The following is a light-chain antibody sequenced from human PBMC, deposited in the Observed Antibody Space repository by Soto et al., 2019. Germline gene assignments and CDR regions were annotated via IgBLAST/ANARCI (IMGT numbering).Light chain of an antibody. CDR1: SSDVGKYNL. J-gene: IGLJ2*01. Sequence: QSALTQPASVSGSPGQSITISCTGTSSDVGKYNLVSWYQQHPGKAPKLIIYEVNKRPSGVSNHFSGSKSGNTASLTISGLQTEDEADYYCCSYAGSTTYVLFGGGTQLTVL. CDR2: EVN. CDR3: CSYAGSTTYVL. V-gene: IGLV2-23*02.